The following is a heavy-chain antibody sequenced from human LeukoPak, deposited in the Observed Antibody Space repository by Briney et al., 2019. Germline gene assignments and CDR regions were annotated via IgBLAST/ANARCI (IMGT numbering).Heavy chain of an antibody. CDR2: INTNTGNP. CDR1: GYTFTGYY. CDR3: ARGIGAFDI. Sequence: ASVKVPCKASGYTFTGYYMHWVRQAPGQGLEWMGWINTNTGNPTYAQGFTGRFVFSLDTSVSTAYLQISSLKAEDTAVYYCARGIGAFDIWGQGTMVTVSS. V-gene: IGHV7-4-1*02. J-gene: IGHJ3*02. D-gene: IGHD3-3*01.